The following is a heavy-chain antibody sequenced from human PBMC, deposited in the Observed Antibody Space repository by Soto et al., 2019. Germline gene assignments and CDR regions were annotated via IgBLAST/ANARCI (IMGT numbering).Heavy chain of an antibody. Sequence: EVQLVESGGGLVQPGGSLKLSCAASGFTFSGSAMHWVRQASGKGLEWVGRIRSKANSYATAYAASVKGRFTISRDDSKNTAYLQMNSLKTEDTAVYYCTRFQYSSSNFDYWGQGTLVTVSS. D-gene: IGHD6-6*01. CDR2: IRSKANSYAT. V-gene: IGHV3-73*02. J-gene: IGHJ4*02. CDR1: GFTFSGSA. CDR3: TRFQYSSSNFDY.